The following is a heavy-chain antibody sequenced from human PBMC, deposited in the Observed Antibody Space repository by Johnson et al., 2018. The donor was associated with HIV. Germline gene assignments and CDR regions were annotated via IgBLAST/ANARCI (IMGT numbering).Heavy chain of an antibody. D-gene: IGHD3-10*01. CDR2: IKQDGNEK. Sequence: VQLVESGGGVVQPGRSLRLSCAASGFTFSSYGMHWVRQAPGKGLEWVASIKQDGNEKYYVDSVKGRFTISRDNAKNSVDLQMNSLRAEDTAVYYCARALADGWFSYDVFDIWGQGTMVTVSS. J-gene: IGHJ3*02. V-gene: IGHV3-7*03. CDR3: ARALADGWFSYDVFDI. CDR1: GFTFSSYG.